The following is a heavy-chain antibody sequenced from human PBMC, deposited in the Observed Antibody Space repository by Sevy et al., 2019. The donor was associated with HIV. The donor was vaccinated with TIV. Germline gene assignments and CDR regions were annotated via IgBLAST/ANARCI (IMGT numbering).Heavy chain of an antibody. CDR1: GDSIRSSVHF. J-gene: IGHJ3*02. Sequence: SETLSLTCTVSGDSIRSSVHFWAWIRQPPGKGLQWLGSIHHRGDSYYNPSLRSRVTISVDTSKNQVSLNLNSMTAADTAVYFCARHCLDYFDNAGYGEAFDIWGQGSLVTVSS. CDR2: IHHRGDS. CDR3: ARHCLDYFDNAGYGEAFDI. D-gene: IGHD3-22*01. V-gene: IGHV4-39*01.